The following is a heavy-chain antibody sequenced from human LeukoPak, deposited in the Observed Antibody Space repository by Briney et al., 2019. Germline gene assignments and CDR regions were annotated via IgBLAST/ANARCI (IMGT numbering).Heavy chain of an antibody. J-gene: IGHJ4*02. D-gene: IGHD2-2*02. Sequence: SETMSLTCTVSGGSISSYYWSWIRQAPGKRREWIGYIYYSGSTNHNPSLKRRVTISVDTSKNQFSLKLSSVTAADTAVYYCARVRGYCSSTSCYTVFDYCRPGTLVTVSS. V-gene: IGHV4-59*01. CDR2: IYYSGST. CDR1: GGSISSYY. CDR3: ARVRGYCSSTSCYTVFDY.